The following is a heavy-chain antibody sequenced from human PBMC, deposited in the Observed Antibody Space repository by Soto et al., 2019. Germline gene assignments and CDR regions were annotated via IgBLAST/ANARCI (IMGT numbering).Heavy chain of an antibody. CDR2: INPSGGST. Sequence: AASVKVSCKASGYTFTSYYMHWVRQAPGQGLEWMGIINPSGGSTSYAQKFQGRVTMTRDTSTSTVYMELSSLRSEDTAVYYCARDLLEVEKLELRILHWFDPWGQGTLVTVSS. J-gene: IGHJ5*02. D-gene: IGHD1-7*01. CDR1: GYTFTSYY. CDR3: ARDLLEVEKLELRILHWFDP. V-gene: IGHV1-46*03.